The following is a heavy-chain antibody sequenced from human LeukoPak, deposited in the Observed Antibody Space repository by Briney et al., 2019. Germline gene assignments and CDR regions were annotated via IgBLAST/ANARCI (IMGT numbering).Heavy chain of an antibody. CDR2: INQSGST. CDR3: ARGYDYVWGSYRPRGVDDAFDI. V-gene: IGHV4-34*01. D-gene: IGHD3-16*02. Sequence: SETLSLTCAVYGGSFSGYYWSWIRQPPGKGLEWIGEINQSGSTNYNPSLKSRVTISVDTSKNQFSLKLSSVTAADTAVYYCARGYDYVWGSYRPRGVDDAFDIWGQGTMVTVSS. CDR1: GGSFSGYY. J-gene: IGHJ3*02.